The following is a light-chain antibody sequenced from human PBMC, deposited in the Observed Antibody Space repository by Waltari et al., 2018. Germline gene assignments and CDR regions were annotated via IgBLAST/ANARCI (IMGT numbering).Light chain of an antibody. V-gene: IGLV2-23*02. J-gene: IGLJ3*02. CDR3: CSYAGNYIWV. Sequence: QPALTQPASVSGSPGQSGTISCTGATSDLGRYDIFYCYQQHPGKAPERIICDVSKRPSGVSDRFSGSKSGDTASLTISGLQFEDEADYYCCSYAGNYIWVFGGGTRLTVL. CDR1: TSDLGRYDI. CDR2: DVS.